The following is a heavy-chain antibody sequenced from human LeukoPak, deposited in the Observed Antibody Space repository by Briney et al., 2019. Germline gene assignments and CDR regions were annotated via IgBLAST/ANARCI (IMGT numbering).Heavy chain of an antibody. V-gene: IGHV1-69*04. Sequence: ASVTVSCKASGGTFSSYAISWVRQAPGQGLEWMGRIIPILGIANYAQKLQGRVTITADKSTSTAYMELSSLRSEDTAVYYCARLSPLQLWLFDYWGQGTLVTVSS. CDR1: GGTFSSYA. D-gene: IGHD5-18*01. CDR3: ARLSPLQLWLFDY. J-gene: IGHJ4*02. CDR2: IIPILGIA.